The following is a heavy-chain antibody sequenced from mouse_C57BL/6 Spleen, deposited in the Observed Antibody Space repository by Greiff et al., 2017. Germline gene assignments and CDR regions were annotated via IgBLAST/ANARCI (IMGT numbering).Heavy chain of an antibody. CDR3: ARAGDYYSSPHWYFDV. Sequence: DVMLVESGGGLVKPGGSLKLSCAASGFTFSSYAMSWVRQTPEKRLEWVATISDGGSYTYYPDNVKGRFTISRDNAKNNLYLQMSHLKSEDTAMYYCARAGDYYSSPHWYFDVWGTGTTVTVSS. V-gene: IGHV5-4*03. CDR2: ISDGGSYT. D-gene: IGHD1-1*01. CDR1: GFTFSSYA. J-gene: IGHJ1*03.